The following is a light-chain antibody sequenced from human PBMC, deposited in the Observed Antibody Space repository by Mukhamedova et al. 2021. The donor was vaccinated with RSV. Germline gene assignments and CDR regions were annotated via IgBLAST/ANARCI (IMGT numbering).Light chain of an antibody. J-gene: IGKJ2*01. Sequence: SSYKQWYQRRVPWEAPKLLIYAASSLQSGVPSRFSGSGSGTDFTLTISSLQAEDFATYYCQQTDNTPPYTFGQGTKLEIK. CDR1: SSY. CDR3: QQTDNTPPYT. V-gene: IGKV1-39*01. CDR2: AAS.